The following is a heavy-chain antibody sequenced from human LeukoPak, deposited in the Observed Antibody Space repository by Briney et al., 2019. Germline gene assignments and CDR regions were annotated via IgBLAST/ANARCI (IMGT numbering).Heavy chain of an antibody. D-gene: IGHD1-26*01. V-gene: IGHV3-53*01. CDR3: AKEKRNLRGARDAFDI. J-gene: IGHJ3*02. CDR2: TYSDGTT. Sequence: GGSLRLSCAASGFTISSSFMTWVRQAPGKGLEGVSVTYSDGTTYYADSVKGRFTISRDNSKNTLDLQMNSLRADDTATYYCAKEKRNLRGARDAFDIWGQGTLVTVSA. CDR1: GFTISSSF.